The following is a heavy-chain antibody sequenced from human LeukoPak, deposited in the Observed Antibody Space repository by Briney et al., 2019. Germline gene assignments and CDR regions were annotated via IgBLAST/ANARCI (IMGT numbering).Heavy chain of an antibody. CDR3: ARAGVLWFGEFDY. Sequence: GGSLRLSCAASGFDFSKRDMNWVRQAPGKGLEWVSVVSGTGDSTNYADSVKGRFTISRDNSKDTLYLQMNSLRAEDTAVYYCARAGVLWFGEFDYWGQGTLVTVSS. D-gene: IGHD3-10*01. CDR2: VSGTGDST. CDR1: GFDFSKRD. V-gene: IGHV3-23*01. J-gene: IGHJ4*02.